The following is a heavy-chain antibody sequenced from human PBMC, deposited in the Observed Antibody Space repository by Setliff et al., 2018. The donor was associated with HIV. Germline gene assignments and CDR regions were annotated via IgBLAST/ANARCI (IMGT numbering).Heavy chain of an antibody. J-gene: IGHJ3*02. D-gene: IGHD3-22*01. Sequence: GASVKVSCKASGGTFSSYGINWVRQAPGQGLEWMGWISAYNGNTNYVQKFQGRVTMTTDTATGTAYMELSSLRSEDTAVYYCATSSPVGPWLPSHDAFDIWGQGTMVTVSS. CDR2: ISAYNGNT. CDR1: GGTFSSYG. V-gene: IGHV1-18*01. CDR3: ATSSPVGPWLPSHDAFDI.